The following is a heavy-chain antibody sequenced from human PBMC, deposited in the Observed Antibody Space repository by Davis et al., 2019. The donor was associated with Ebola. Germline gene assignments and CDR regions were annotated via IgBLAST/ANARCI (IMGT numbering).Heavy chain of an antibody. V-gene: IGHV1-8*02. D-gene: IGHD2-21*01. Sequence: ASVKVSCKASGYTFTGYYMHWVRQAPGQGLEWMGWMNPNSGNTGYAQKFQGRVTMTRNTSISIVYMELSSLRYEDTAVYYCARGPRYSTSSGRGSYFDYWGQGSPVTVSP. CDR2: MNPNSGNT. J-gene: IGHJ4*02. CDR1: GYTFTGYY. CDR3: ARGPRYSTSSGRGSYFDY.